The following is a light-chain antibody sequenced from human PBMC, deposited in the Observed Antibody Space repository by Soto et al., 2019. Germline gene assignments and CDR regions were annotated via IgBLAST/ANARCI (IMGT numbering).Light chain of an antibody. J-gene: IGKJ2*01. Sequence: EIVLTQSPGTLSLSPGERATLSCRASQSVSSSYLAWYQQKTGQAPSLLIYGASSRATGIPDRFSGSGSGTDFTLTISSLEPEDFAVYYCQQYGNSPYTFGQGTKLEIK. V-gene: IGKV3-20*01. CDR3: QQYGNSPYT. CDR2: GAS. CDR1: QSVSSSY.